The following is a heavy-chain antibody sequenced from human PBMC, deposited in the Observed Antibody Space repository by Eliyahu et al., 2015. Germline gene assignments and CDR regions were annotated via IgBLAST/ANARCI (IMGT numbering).Heavy chain of an antibody. CDR2: IYTSGNT. V-gene: IGHV4-61*02. CDR3: ARADYFDGSGYTNALDI. Sequence: QVQLQESGPGLVKPSQTLSLTCTVSGGSISSGTYYWSWIRQPAGKGLEWIGRIYTSGNTNYNLSLKSRVTISLDTSKNQLSLNLSSVTAADTALYYCARADYFDGSGYTNALDIWGQGTMVTVSS. CDR1: GGSISSGTYY. D-gene: IGHD3-22*01. J-gene: IGHJ3*02.